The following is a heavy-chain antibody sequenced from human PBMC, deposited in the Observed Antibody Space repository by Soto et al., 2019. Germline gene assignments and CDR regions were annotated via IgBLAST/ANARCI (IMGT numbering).Heavy chain of an antibody. J-gene: IGHJ4*02. CDR1: GFTFSSYA. D-gene: IGHD3-22*01. CDR3: AKDFGPDSSGYFFDY. Sequence: GGSLRLSCAASGFTFSSYAMSWVRQAPGKGLEWVSAISGSGGSTYYADSGKGRFTISRDNSKNTLYLQMNSLRAEDTAVYYCAKDFGPDSSGYFFDYWGQGTLVSVSS. CDR2: ISGSGGST. V-gene: IGHV3-23*01.